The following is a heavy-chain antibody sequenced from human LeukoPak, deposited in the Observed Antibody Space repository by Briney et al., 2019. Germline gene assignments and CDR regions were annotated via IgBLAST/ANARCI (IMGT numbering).Heavy chain of an antibody. CDR3: ARENPSPSRKDSWYFDY. J-gene: IGHJ4*02. D-gene: IGHD6-13*01. Sequence: QPGGSLRLSCAASGFTVSSNYMSWVRQAPGKGLEWVSIIYSGGSTYYADSVKGRFTISRDNSKNTLYLQMNSLRAEDTAVYYCARENPSPSRKDSWYFDYWGQGTLVTVSS. CDR1: GFTVSSNY. V-gene: IGHV3-66*01. CDR2: IYSGGST.